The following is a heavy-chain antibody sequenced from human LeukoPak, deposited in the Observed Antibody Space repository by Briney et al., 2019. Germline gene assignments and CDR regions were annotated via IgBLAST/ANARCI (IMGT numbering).Heavy chain of an antibody. J-gene: IGHJ4*02. CDR1: GDSISSTGRH. D-gene: IGHD3-10*01. CDR2: ITNSGNA. CDR3: ATASGNSFFDY. V-gene: IGHV4-31*03. Sequence: SQTLSLTCTVSGDSISSTGRHWTWIRQLPGKGLEWIGYITNSGNAYYTPSLWSRLTISVDTSANQFSLRLSALTAADTAMYYCATASGNSFFDYWGQGTLVIVSS.